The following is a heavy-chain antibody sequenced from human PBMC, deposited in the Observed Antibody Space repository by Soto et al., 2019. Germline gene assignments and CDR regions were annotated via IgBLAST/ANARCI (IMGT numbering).Heavy chain of an antibody. J-gene: IGHJ6*03. CDR1: GFTFSSYS. CDR3: ARVHHCSSTSCYLHDYYYYMDV. V-gene: IGHV3-21*01. D-gene: IGHD2-2*01. CDR2: ISSSSSYI. Sequence: GGSLRLSCAASGFTFSSYSMNWVRQAPGKGLEWVSSISSSSSYIYYADSVKGRFTISRDNAKNSLYLQMNSLRAEDTAVYYCARVHHCSSTSCYLHDYYYYMDVWGKGTTVTVSS.